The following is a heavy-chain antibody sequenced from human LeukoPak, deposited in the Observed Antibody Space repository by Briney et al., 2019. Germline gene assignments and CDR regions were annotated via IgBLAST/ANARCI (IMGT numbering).Heavy chain of an antibody. Sequence: SETLSLTCTVSGGSITSSSYYWCWIRQPPGKGLEWLGSIYYSGSTYYNPSLKSRVSISVDTSKNQFSLQLNSVTAADTAGYYCARQGSYGSTHYFDCWGQGNLVTVSS. CDR2: IYYSGST. J-gene: IGHJ4*02. CDR3: ARQGSYGSTHYFDC. D-gene: IGHD5-18*01. CDR1: GGSITSSSYY. V-gene: IGHV4-39*01.